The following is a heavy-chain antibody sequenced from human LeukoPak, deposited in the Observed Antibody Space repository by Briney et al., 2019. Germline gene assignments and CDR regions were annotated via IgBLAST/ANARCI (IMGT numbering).Heavy chain of an antibody. Sequence: SETLSLTCAVYGGSFSGYYWSWIRQPPGKGLEWIGEINHSGSTNYNPSLKSRVTISVDTSKNQFSLKLSSVTAADTAVYYCGAVAGQALDYWGQGTLVTVSS. V-gene: IGHV4-34*01. CDR3: GAVAGQALDY. J-gene: IGHJ4*02. CDR2: INHSGST. D-gene: IGHD6-19*01. CDR1: GGSFSGYY.